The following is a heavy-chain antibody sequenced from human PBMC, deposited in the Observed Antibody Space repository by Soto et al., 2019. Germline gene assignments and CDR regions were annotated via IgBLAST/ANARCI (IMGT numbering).Heavy chain of an antibody. V-gene: IGHV3-30-3*01. J-gene: IGHJ4*02. CDR3: ARDYGLAAPGSPFDH. CDR2: ISYDGSNK. D-gene: IGHD6-13*01. CDR1: GFTFSSYS. Sequence: GGSLRLSCAASGFTFSSYSMHWVRQAPGKGLEWVAIISYDGSNKYYADSVKGRFTISRDNSKNTLYLQMDSLRAEDTAVYYCARDYGLAAPGSPFDHWGQGTLVTVSS.